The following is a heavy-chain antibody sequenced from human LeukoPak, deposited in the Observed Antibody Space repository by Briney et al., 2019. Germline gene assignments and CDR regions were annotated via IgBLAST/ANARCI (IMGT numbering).Heavy chain of an antibody. Sequence: ASVKVSCKASGYTFTSYGISWVRQAPGQGLEWMGWISAYNGNTNYAQKLQGRVTMTTDTSTSTAYMELRSLRSDDTAVYYCARGLGYCSSTSCHRRRGASDIWGQGTMVTVSS. D-gene: IGHD2-2*01. CDR1: GYTFTSYG. CDR2: ISAYNGNT. J-gene: IGHJ3*02. CDR3: ARGLGYCSSTSCHRRRGASDI. V-gene: IGHV1-18*01.